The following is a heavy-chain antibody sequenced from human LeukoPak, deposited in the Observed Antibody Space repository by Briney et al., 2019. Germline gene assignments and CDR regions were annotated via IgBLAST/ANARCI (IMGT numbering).Heavy chain of an antibody. CDR3: ARDAGNSGYGCDL. Sequence: GGSLRLSCAASGFTFSSYSMNWVRQAPGKGLEWVSSISSSSTYIYYTDSMKGRFTISRDNAKNSLYLQMNNLRGEDTAIYYCARDAGNSGYGCDLWGQGTLVTVSS. CDR2: ISSSSTYI. CDR1: GFTFSSYS. D-gene: IGHD5-12*01. V-gene: IGHV3-21*01. J-gene: IGHJ5*02.